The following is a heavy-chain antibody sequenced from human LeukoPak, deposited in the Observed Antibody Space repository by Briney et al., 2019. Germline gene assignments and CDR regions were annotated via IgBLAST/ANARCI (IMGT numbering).Heavy chain of an antibody. CDR2: IYHSGST. Sequence: SETLSLTCAVSGYSISSGYYWGWIRQPPGKGLEWIGSIYHSGSTYYNPSLKSRVTISVDTSKNQFSLKLSSVTAADTAVYYCARWDSSEDYWGQGTLVTVS. D-gene: IGHD3-22*01. CDR1: GYSISSGYY. J-gene: IGHJ4*02. V-gene: IGHV4-38-2*01. CDR3: ARWDSSEDY.